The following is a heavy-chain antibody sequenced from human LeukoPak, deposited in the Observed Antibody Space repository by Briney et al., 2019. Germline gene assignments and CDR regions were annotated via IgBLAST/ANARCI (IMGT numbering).Heavy chain of an antibody. V-gene: IGHV3-30*04. CDR2: ISYDGSNK. CDR3: AKDGRSSSWDY. D-gene: IGHD6-13*01. Sequence: GGSLRLSCAASGFTFSSYAMHWVRQAPGKGLEWVAVISYDGSNKYYADSVKGRFTISRDNSKNTLYLQMNSLRAEDTAVYYCAKDGRSSSWDYWGQGTLVTVSS. J-gene: IGHJ4*02. CDR1: GFTFSSYA.